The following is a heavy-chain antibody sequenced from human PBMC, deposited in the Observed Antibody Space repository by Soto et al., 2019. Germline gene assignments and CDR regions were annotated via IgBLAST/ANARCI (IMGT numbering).Heavy chain of an antibody. V-gene: IGHV3-48*02. J-gene: IGHJ4*02. D-gene: IGHD1-1*01. Sequence: EVQLVESGGGLVQPGGSLRLSCAASGFTFSGCNMNWVRQAPGKGLEWISCIKSDSSGTWYADSVKGRFTMSRDNAKNSLYLQMNSLRDEDTAVYFCARDSNWSSDYWRQGTLVAVSS. CDR2: IKSDSSGT. CDR3: ARDSNWSSDY. CDR1: GFTFSGCN.